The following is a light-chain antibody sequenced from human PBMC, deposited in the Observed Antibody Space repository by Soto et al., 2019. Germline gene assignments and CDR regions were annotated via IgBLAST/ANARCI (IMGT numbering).Light chain of an antibody. CDR1: QSVSSY. CDR3: QQRSSWPPT. J-gene: IGKJ1*01. Sequence: EIVLTQSPATLSLSPGERATLSCRASQSVSSYLAWYQQRPGQAPRLLIYDASNRATGIPARFSGSGSGTDFTLTIGSLEPEDFAVYFCQQRSSWPPTFGQGTKVEIK. CDR2: DAS. V-gene: IGKV3-11*01.